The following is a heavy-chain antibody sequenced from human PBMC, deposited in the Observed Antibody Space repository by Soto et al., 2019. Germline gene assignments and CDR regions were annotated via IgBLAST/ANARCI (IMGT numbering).Heavy chain of an antibody. CDR1: GFSSSDYA. Sequence: LRVSFAASGFSSSDYAMSWVRQAPGKGLEWVSVISESGGSTHYADSVRGRFTVSRDNSKNSLSLRMNSLRDEDTAVYFCAKRSPYSSGWYSPIFDYWGQGALVTVSS. V-gene: IGHV3-23*01. CDR3: AKRSPYSSGWYSPIFDY. J-gene: IGHJ4*02. D-gene: IGHD6-13*01. CDR2: ISESGGST.